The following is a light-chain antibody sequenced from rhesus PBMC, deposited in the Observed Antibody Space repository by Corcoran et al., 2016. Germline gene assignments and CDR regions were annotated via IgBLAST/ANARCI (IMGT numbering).Light chain of an antibody. Sequence: EIVMTQSPATLSLSPGERATLSCRASQSVSSRLAWYQQKPGQAPRLLIYETSSRVTGIPDRFSGSGSGTDFTLTIRSRQTEEFATYYCQQYSRSPWTFGQGTKVEIK. CDR1: QSVSSR. J-gene: IGKJ1*01. V-gene: IGKV3-17*02. CDR3: QQYSRSPWT. CDR2: ETS.